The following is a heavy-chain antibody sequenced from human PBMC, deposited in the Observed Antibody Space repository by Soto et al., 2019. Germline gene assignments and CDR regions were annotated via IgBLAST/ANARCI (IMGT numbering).Heavy chain of an antibody. V-gene: IGHV4-34*01. CDR1: GGSFSDYC. J-gene: IGHJ5*02. Sequence: QVQLQQWGAGLLKPSETLSLTCTVYGGSFSDYCWSWVRQPPGKGLQWIGEIDHRGTTFFNPSLKRRVTISIDTSKNPFSLNLGSVTAADTAMYYCARGRDAAMVAKGNWFDPWGQGTLVTVSS. CDR2: IDHRGTT. CDR3: ARGRDAAMVAKGNWFDP. D-gene: IGHD5-18*01.